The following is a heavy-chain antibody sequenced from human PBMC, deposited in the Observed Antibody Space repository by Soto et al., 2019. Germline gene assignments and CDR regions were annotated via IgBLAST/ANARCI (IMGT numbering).Heavy chain of an antibody. V-gene: IGHV3-15*01. CDR1: GFTFSNAW. Sequence: GGSLRLSCAASGFTFSNAWMSWVRQAPGKGLEWVGRIKSKTDGGTTDYAAPVKGRFTISRDDSKNTLYLQMNSLKTDVTAVYYCTTETALGVTFDYWGQGTLVTVSS. CDR3: TTETALGVTFDY. J-gene: IGHJ4*02. CDR2: IKSKTDGGTT. D-gene: IGHD3-10*01.